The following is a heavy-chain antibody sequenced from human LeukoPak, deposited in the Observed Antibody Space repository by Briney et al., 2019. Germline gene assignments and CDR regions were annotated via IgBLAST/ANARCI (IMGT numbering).Heavy chain of an antibody. V-gene: IGHV3-23*01. CDR3: AKDRTVGASYWYFDL. D-gene: IGHD1-26*01. J-gene: IGHJ2*01. CDR1: GFTFSSYA. CDR2: ISGSGGST. Sequence: GGSLRLSCAASGFTFSSYAMSWVRQAPGKGQEWVSAISGSGGSTYYADSVKGRFTISRDSSKNTLFLQMNTLRAEDTAIYYCAKDRTVGASYWYFDLWGRGTLVTVSS.